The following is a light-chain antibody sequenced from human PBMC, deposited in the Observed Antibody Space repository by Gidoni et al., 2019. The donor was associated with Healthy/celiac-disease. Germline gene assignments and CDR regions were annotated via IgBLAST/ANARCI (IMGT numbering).Light chain of an antibody. J-gene: IGLJ2*01. CDR3: CSYAGSSTLV. CDR2: EGS. Sequence: SALTQPPSVSGSPGQSITISCTGTSSDVGSYNLASWYQQHPGKAPKLMIYEGSKRPSGVSNRFSGSKSGNTASLTISGLQAEDEADYYCCSYAGSSTLVFGGGTKLTVL. V-gene: IGLV2-23*01. CDR1: SSDVGSYNL.